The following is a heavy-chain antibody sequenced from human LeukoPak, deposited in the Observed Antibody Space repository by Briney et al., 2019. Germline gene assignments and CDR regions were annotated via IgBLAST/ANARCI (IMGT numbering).Heavy chain of an antibody. D-gene: IGHD3-3*01. CDR3: ARGSRRFLEWGDPDY. J-gene: IGHJ4*02. Sequence: PSETLSLTCAVSGGSISSSNWWSWVRQPPGKGLEWIGEIYHSGSTNYNPSLKSRVTISVDKSKNQFSLKLSSVTAADTAVYYCARGSRRFLEWGDPDYWGQGTLVTVSS. V-gene: IGHV4-4*02. CDR2: IYHSGST. CDR1: GGSISSSNW.